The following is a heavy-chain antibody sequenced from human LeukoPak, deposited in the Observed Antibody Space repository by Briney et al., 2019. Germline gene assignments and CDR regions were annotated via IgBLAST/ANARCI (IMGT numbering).Heavy chain of an antibody. CDR1: GYTFTSYG. V-gene: IGHV1-18*01. D-gene: IGHD6-13*01. CDR3: ARVLAAAGSYGN. Sequence: ASVKVSCMASGYTFTSYGISWVRQAPGQGLEWMGWISAYNGNTNYAQKLQGRVTMTTDTSTSTAYMELRSLRSDDTAVYYCARVLAAAGSYGNWGQGTLVTVSS. J-gene: IGHJ4*02. CDR2: ISAYNGNT.